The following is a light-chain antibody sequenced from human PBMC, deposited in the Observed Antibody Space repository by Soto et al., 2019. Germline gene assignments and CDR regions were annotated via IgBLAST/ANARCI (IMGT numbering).Light chain of an antibody. V-gene: IGKV1-27*01. Sequence: DIQMTQSPSSLSASVGDRVTITCRASQGISSYLAWYQQKPGKVPKLLIYGASTLQSGVPSRFSGSGSGTDFTLTISSLQPEDVATYYCQKFNSAPWTFGQGTKVEI. CDR1: QGISSY. CDR2: GAS. CDR3: QKFNSAPWT. J-gene: IGKJ1*01.